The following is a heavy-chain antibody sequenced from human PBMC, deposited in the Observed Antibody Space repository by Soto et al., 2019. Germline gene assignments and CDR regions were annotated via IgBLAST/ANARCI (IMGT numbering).Heavy chain of an antibody. V-gene: IGHV1-46*01. D-gene: IGHD3-22*01. Sequence: QVQLSQFGAEVKKPGAAVKVSCKASGYSFTNFHIHWVRQAPGQGREWMGMIDHSGGITRDAQRLEGRITMTRDASASTVYMEVRSLTTEDTAVYYCARYWIGHDNYETIGYYFDHWGQGTLVTVSS. J-gene: IGHJ4*02. CDR3: ARYWIGHDNYETIGYYFDH. CDR2: IDHSGGIT. CDR1: GYSFTNFH.